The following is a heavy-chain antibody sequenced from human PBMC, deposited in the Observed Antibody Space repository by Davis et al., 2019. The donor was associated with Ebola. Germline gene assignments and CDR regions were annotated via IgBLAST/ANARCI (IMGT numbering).Heavy chain of an antibody. J-gene: IGHJ4*02. D-gene: IGHD2-15*01. CDR3: ARDWPIDVVVVAATFDY. CDR2: IKQDGSEK. CDR1: GFTFSSYS. V-gene: IGHV3-7*01. Sequence: GESLKISCAASGFTFSSYSMNWVRQAPGKGLEWVANIKQDGSEKYYVDSLKGRFTISRDNAKNSLYLQMNSLRAEDTAVYYCARDWPIDVVVVAATFDYWGQGTLVTVSS.